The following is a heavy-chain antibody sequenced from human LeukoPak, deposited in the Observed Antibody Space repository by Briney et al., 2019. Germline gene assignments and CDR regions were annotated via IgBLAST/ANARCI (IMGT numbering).Heavy chain of an antibody. Sequence: GGSLRLSCAASGFTFSSDAMSWVRQAPGKGLEWVSVFSGGGDTTFYSDSVKGRFTISRDNSKNTLYLQMNSLRAEDTAVYYCAKASTFGELNRPFDYWGQGTLVTVSS. CDR2: FSGGGDTT. V-gene: IGHV3-23*01. D-gene: IGHD3-10*01. CDR3: AKASTFGELNRPFDY. CDR1: GFTFSSDA. J-gene: IGHJ4*02.